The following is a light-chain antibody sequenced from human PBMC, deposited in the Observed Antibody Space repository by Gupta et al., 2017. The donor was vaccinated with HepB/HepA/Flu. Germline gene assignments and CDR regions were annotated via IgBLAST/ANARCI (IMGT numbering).Light chain of an antibody. Sequence: DIVMTQSPLSLAVTPGEPASISCRSTQSLLGGDGHNYLDWYLGKPGQAPQLLIYLGSHRASGVPDRFSGSGSGTDFTLKISRAEAEDIGVYYCIQGLQTPSIFGQGTKMEIK. CDR2: LGS. CDR1: QSLLGGDGHNY. J-gene: IGKJ2*01. CDR3: IQGLQTPSI. V-gene: IGKV2-28*01.